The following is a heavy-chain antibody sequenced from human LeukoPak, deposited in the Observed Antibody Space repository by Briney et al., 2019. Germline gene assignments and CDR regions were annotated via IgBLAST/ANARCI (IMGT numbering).Heavy chain of an antibody. J-gene: IGHJ1*01. V-gene: IGHV4-59*01. CDR1: GGSISSYS. CDR2: IYYGGST. Sequence: SETPSLTCIVSGGSISSYSCSWIRLPPGKGLEWIGYIYYGGSTNYNPSLKSRVAISVDTSKNQFSLKLSSVTPADTAVYYCASWISGNYQYFQHWGQGTLVTVSS. CDR3: ASWISGNYQYFQH. D-gene: IGHD1-26*01.